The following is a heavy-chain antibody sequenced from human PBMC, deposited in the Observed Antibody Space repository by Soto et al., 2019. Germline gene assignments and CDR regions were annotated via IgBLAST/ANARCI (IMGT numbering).Heavy chain of an antibody. CDR3: ARHSYCSSTSCYGLYYYYYMAV. CDR1: GDSISSSY. Sequence: PSETLSLTCTVSGDSISSSYWNWIRQAPGKGLEWIGYIDDTGSTNYNPSLKSRVTLSVDPSNNQYSLKLSSVTAADTAVYYCARHSYCSSTSCYGLYYYYYMAVWGKGTTVTVSS. D-gene: IGHD2-2*01. CDR2: IDDTGST. V-gene: IGHV4-59*08. J-gene: IGHJ6*03.